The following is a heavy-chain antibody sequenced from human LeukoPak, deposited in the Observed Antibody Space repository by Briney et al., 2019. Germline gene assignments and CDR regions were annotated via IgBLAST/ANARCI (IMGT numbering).Heavy chain of an antibody. D-gene: IGHD5-18*01. CDR3: VRRGHGYGSPFDY. J-gene: IGHJ4*02. CDR2: IYPNGNT. CDR1: GFTVSSNY. V-gene: IGHV3-66*04. Sequence: PGGSLRLSCAASGFTVSSNYMNWVRQAPGKGLEWVSMIYPNGNTFYTDSVKGRFTISRDNSKNTLDLQMSSLRAEDTAVYYCVRRGHGYGSPFDYWGQGTLVTVSS.